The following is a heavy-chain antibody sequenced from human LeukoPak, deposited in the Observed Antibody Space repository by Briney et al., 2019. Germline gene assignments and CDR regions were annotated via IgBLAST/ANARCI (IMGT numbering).Heavy chain of an antibody. V-gene: IGHV3-30*02. CDR3: AKGGYSSSPGWFDP. CDR2: IRYDGSTT. J-gene: IGHJ5*02. CDR1: GFTFSTCG. Sequence: GGSLRLSCAAAGFTFSTCGMHWVRQSPGKGLEWVAFIRYDGSTTYYADSVKGRFTISRDNSKNTLYVQMNSLRTEDTAVYYCAKGGYSSSPGWFDPWGQGTLVTVSS. D-gene: IGHD6-13*01.